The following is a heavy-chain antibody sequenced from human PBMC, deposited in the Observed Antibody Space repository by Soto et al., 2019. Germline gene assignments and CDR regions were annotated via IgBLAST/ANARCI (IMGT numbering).Heavy chain of an antibody. CDR2: MNVADGYT. CDR1: GFSFIAYV. CDR3: ARDVIVDWVGLDV. D-gene: IGHD1-26*01. Sequence: LVQSGAEVKKPGASVTVSCRASGFSFIAYVVHLVRQTPGQRLEWMGYMNVADGYTYYSPRFQGRVTFVMDTSANTAYMDLRSLRSEDTAVYYCARDVIVDWVGLDVWGQGTTVTVSS. V-gene: IGHV1-3*01. J-gene: IGHJ6*02.